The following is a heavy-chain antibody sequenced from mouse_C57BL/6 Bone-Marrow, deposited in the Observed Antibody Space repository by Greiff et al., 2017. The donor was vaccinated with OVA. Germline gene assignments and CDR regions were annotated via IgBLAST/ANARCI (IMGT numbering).Heavy chain of an antibody. CDR3: ARRALRTLPYFDY. V-gene: IGHV5-6*02. D-gene: IGHD1-1*01. CDR1: GFTFSSYG. J-gene: IGHJ2*01. Sequence: EVKLVESGGDLVKPGGSLKLSCAASGFTFSSYGMSWVRQTPDKRLEWVATISSGGSYTYYPDSVKGRFTISRENAKNTLYRQMSSLKSEDTAMYYCARRALRTLPYFDYWGQGTTLTVSS. CDR2: ISSGGSYT.